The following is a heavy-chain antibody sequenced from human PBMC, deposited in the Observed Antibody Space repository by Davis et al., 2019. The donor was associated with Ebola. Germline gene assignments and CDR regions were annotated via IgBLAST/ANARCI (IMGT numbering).Heavy chain of an antibody. CDR1: GGSFSGYY. D-gene: IGHD3-10*01. V-gene: IGHV4-34*01. CDR2: INHSGST. Sequence: SETLSLTCAAYGGSFSGYYWSWIRQPPGKGLEWIGEINHSGSTNYNPSLKSRVTISVDTSKNQFSLKLSSVTAADTAVYYCARGPPLWFGGNWFDPWGQGTLVTVSS. CDR3: ARGPPLWFGGNWFDP. J-gene: IGHJ5*01.